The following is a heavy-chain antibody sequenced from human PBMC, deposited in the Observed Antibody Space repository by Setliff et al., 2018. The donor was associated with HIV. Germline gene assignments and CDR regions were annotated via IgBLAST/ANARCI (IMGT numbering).Heavy chain of an antibody. J-gene: IGHJ6*02. Sequence: PGGSLRLSCAASGFTFSSYAMHWVRQAPGKGLEWVAVISYDGSNKYYADFVKGRFTISRDNSKNTLYLQMNSLRAEDTAVYYCARSVIGYYYYGMDVWGQGTLVTVSS. CDR3: ARSVIGYYYYGMDV. V-gene: IGHV3-30*01. CDR1: GFTFSSYA. D-gene: IGHD3-10*01. CDR2: ISYDGSNK.